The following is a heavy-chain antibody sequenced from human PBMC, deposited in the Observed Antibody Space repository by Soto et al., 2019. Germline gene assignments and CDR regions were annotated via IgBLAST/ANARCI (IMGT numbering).Heavy chain of an antibody. J-gene: IGHJ3*02. CDR2: IYSSGST. V-gene: IGHV4-39*01. Sequence: QLQLQESGPGLVKPSETLSLTCTVSGGSISSSSYYWGWIRQPPGKGLEWIGSIYSSGSTYYNPSLKSRVTISVDTAKNQFSLRRSSVTAADTAVYYCASLEWELVTDAFDIWGQGTMVTVSS. CDR1: GGSISSSSYY. CDR3: ASLEWELVTDAFDI. D-gene: IGHD1-26*01.